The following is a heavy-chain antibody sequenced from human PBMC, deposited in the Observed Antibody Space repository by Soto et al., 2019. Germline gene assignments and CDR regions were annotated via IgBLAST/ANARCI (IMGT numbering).Heavy chain of an antibody. CDR3: ARDRKTYYDFWSCYLTGY. CDR1: GFTFSDYT. V-gene: IGHV3-30-3*01. Sequence: GGSLRLSCAASGFTFSDYTINWVRQAPGKGLEWVALISSDGSNKYYADSVKGRFTISRDTSRNTLYLQMNSLRAEDTAVYYCARDRKTYYDFWSCYLTGYWGQGTLVTVAS. D-gene: IGHD3-3*01. J-gene: IGHJ4*02. CDR2: ISSDGSNK.